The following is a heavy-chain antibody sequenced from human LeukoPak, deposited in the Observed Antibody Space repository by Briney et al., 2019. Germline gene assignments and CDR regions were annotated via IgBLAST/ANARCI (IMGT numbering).Heavy chain of an antibody. V-gene: IGHV3-23*01. J-gene: IGHJ3*02. D-gene: IGHD3-9*01. CDR3: ARVGYDILTGYYSPHPDYAFDI. CDR1: GFTFSSYA. CDR2: ISGSGGST. Sequence: GGSLRLSCAASGFTFSSYAMSWVRQAPGKGLEWVSAISGSGGSTYYADSVKGRFTISRDNAKNSLYLQMNSLRAEDTAVYYCARVGYDILTGYYSPHPDYAFDIWGQGTMVTVSS.